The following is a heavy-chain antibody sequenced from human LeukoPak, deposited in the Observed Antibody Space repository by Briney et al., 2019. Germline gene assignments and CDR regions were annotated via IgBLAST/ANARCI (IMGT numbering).Heavy chain of an antibody. CDR3: AKGGGDTAMAMDY. D-gene: IGHD5-18*01. Sequence: GGSLRLSCAASHFTFGGYAMNWVRQAPGKGLEWVSLISRDGGRTYYADSVKGRFTISRDNSKNSLFLQMTRLSAEDSAFYYCAKGGGDTAMAMDYWGQGTLVTVSS. CDR2: ISRDGGRT. CDR1: HFTFGGYA. V-gene: IGHV3-43D*03. J-gene: IGHJ4*02.